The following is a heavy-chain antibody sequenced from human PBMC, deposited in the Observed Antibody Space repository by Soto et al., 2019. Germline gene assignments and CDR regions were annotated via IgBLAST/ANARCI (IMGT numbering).Heavy chain of an antibody. CDR2: INAGNGNT. J-gene: IGHJ4*02. CDR3: ARLRLIEYSSSSYYFDY. CDR1: GYTFTSYA. D-gene: IGHD6-6*01. Sequence: ASVKVSCKASGYTFTSYAMHWVRQAPGQRLEWMGWINAGNGNTKYSQKFQGRVTITRDTSASTAYMELSSLRSEDTAAYYCARLRLIEYSSSSYYFDYWGQGTLVTVSS. V-gene: IGHV1-3*01.